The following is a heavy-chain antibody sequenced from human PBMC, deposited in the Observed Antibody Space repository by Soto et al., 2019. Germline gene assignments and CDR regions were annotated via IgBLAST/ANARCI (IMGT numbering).Heavy chain of an antibody. D-gene: IGHD2-2*02. Sequence: SGPTLVNPTQTLTLTCTFSGFSLSTSGEGVGWIRQPPGKALDWLALIYWNDDKFYSPSLKSRLTITKDTSRNQVVLTMTNMDPVDTATYFCVHLPYTLSYFDYWGQGALVTVSS. V-gene: IGHV2-5*01. CDR1: GFSLSTSGEG. CDR2: IYWNDDK. CDR3: VHLPYTLSYFDY. J-gene: IGHJ4*02.